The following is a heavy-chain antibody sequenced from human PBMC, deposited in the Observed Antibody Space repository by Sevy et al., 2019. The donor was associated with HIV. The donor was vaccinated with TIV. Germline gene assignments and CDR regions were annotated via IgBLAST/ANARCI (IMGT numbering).Heavy chain of an antibody. J-gene: IGHJ6*02. CDR3: AAGSPQRSRSCGWILEYYGMDV. CDR1: GGSISSYY. CDR2: IYTSGST. D-gene: IGHD6-19*01. Sequence: SETLSLTCTVSGGSISSYYWSWIRQPAGKGLEWIGRIYTSGSTNYNPSLKSRVTMSVDTSKNQFSLKLSSVTAADTAVYYCAAGSPQRSRSCGWILEYYGMDVWGQGTTVTVSS. V-gene: IGHV4-4*07.